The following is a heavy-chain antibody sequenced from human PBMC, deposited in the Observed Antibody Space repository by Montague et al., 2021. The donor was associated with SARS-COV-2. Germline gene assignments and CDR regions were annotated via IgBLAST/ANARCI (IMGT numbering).Heavy chain of an antibody. D-gene: IGHD2-15*01. Sequence: SETLSLTCTVSGGSISSFYWNWFRQPPGKGLEWIGYISDSGSTNYNPSLTSRVTMSVDTSKNQFSLKVNSVTAADTAVYYCARHYSATLPAVYWGQGTLVTVSS. CDR3: ARHYSATLPAVY. CDR2: ISDSGST. V-gene: IGHV4-59*08. CDR1: GGSISSFY. J-gene: IGHJ4*02.